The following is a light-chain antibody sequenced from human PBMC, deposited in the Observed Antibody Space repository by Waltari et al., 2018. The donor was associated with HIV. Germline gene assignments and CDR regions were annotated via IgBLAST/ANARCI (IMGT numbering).Light chain of an antibody. CDR3: QQYNNWPPLT. CDR2: DAA. V-gene: IGKV3-15*01. Sequence: EIVMTQSPATLSVSPGERVTISCRASQSVNDDLAWYQQKPGQAPSLLIYDAATRATGVPARFSGSGSGTEFTLTISSLQSEDFAVYYCQQYNNWPPLTVGGGTRVEIK. J-gene: IGKJ4*01. CDR1: QSVNDD.